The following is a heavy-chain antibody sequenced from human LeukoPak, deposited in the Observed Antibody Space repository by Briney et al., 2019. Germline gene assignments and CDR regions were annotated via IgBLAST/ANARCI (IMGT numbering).Heavy chain of an antibody. CDR1: GFIFNTYR. CDR3: ARGLMTLEY. J-gene: IGHJ4*02. D-gene: IGHD2-21*02. Sequence: GSLRLSCAASGFIFNTYRMTWVRPALGKGLEWVASIKQDGGEEYYEDSVRGRFTISRDSAKNSLYLQMNSLRADDTAVYLCARGLMTLEYWGQGILVTVSS. V-gene: IGHV3-7*01. CDR2: IKQDGGEE.